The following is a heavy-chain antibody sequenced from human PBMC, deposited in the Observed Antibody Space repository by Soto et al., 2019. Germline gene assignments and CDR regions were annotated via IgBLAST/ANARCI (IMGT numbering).Heavy chain of an antibody. CDR1: GGAISSGGYS. CDR3: AAGGGLPRYS. J-gene: IGHJ4*02. D-gene: IGHD5-12*01. CDR2: IYHSGST. Sequence: QLQLQESGSGLVKPSQTLSLTCAVSGGAISSGGYSWSWIRQPPGKGLEWIGYIYHSGSTYYNPSPRSRVTISGDRPKNQFSLKLSSVTAADTAVYYCAAGGGLPRYSWGQGTLVTVSS. V-gene: IGHV4-30-2*01.